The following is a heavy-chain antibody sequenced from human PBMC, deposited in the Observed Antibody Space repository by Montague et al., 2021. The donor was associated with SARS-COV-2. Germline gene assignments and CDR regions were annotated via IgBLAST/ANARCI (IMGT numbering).Heavy chain of an antibody. J-gene: IGHJ4*02. CDR2: IYPSGNT. D-gene: IGHD3-10*01. CDR1: GGSISSGYFY. CDR3: AIVYNVTYYFDY. V-gene: IGHV4-61*09. Sequence: TLSLICTVSGGSISSGYFYWSWIPPPAGKGLERIGHIYPSGNTNYTPTLKSRVTISVDTTKNQFSLKLSSVTAADTAVYYCAIVYNVTYYFDYWGRGTLVTVSS.